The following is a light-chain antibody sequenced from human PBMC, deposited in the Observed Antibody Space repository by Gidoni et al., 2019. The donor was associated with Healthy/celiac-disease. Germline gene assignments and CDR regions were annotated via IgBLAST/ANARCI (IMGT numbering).Light chain of an antibody. J-gene: IGKJ1*01. CDR1: QSISSY. CDR2: AAS. CDR3: QQSYSTPWT. V-gene: IGKV1-39*01. Sequence: DIQMTQSPSSLSASVGDRVTITCRASQSISSYLNWYQQKPGIAPKLLIYAASRLQSGVPSRFSGSGSGTDFTLTISSRQPEDFATYYCQQSYSTPWTFGQVTKVEIK.